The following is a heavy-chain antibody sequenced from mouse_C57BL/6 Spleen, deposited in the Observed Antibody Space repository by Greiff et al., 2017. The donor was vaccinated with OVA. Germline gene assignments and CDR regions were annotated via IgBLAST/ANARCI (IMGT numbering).Heavy chain of an antibody. J-gene: IGHJ4*01. CDR1: GFSLTSYA. D-gene: IGHD1-1*01. V-gene: IGHV2-9-1*01. CDR2: IWTGGGT. CDR3: ARTLITDYYAMDY. Sequence: VHLVESGPGLVAPSQSLSITCTVSGFSLTSYAISWVRQPPGKGLEWLGVIWTGGGTNYNSALKSRLSISKDNSKSQIFLKMNSLQTDDTAMYYCARTLITDYYAMDYWGQGTSVTVSS.